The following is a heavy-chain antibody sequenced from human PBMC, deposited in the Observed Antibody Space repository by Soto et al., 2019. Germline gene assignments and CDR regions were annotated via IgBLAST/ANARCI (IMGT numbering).Heavy chain of an antibody. D-gene: IGHD3-22*01. Sequence: GGSLRLSCAASWFTVSSNYMSWVRQAPGKGLEWVSVIYSGGSTYYADSVKGRFTISRDNSKNTLYLQMNSLRAEDTAVYYCARDHGINYYDSSGYPSDYGMDVWGQGTTVTVSS. V-gene: IGHV3-53*01. CDR2: IYSGGST. CDR1: WFTVSSNY. J-gene: IGHJ6*02. CDR3: ARDHGINYYDSSGYPSDYGMDV.